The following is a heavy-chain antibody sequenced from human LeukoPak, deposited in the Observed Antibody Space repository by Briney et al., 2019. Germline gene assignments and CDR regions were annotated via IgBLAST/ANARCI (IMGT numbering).Heavy chain of an antibody. Sequence: GRSLRLSCAASGSTFDDYAMHWVRQAPGKGLEWVSGIGWNSGSIGYADSVKGRFTISRDNAKNSLYLQMNSLRAEDTALYYCAKDCGGDCYSLDYWGQGTLVTVSS. CDR1: GSTFDDYA. CDR3: AKDCGGDCYSLDY. J-gene: IGHJ4*02. CDR2: IGWNSGSI. V-gene: IGHV3-9*01. D-gene: IGHD2-21*02.